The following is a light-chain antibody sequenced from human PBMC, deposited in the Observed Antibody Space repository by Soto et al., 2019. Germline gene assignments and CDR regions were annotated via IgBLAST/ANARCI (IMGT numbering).Light chain of an antibody. Sequence: DSQMTQYPSTLSASVGDRVTITCRASQSISSWLAWYQQKPGKAPKLRISKASTLQCGVPPRFSGSGYGTEFTLTTSSLQPDDFATYYCQQYERYPMTFGGGTKVEIK. CDR2: KAS. V-gene: IGKV1-5*03. CDR1: QSISSW. CDR3: QQYERYPMT. J-gene: IGKJ4*01.